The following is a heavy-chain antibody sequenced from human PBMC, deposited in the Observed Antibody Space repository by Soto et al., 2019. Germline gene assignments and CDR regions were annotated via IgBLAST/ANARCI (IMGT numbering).Heavy chain of an antibody. CDR3: ARDVDADFRTEFEY. J-gene: IGHJ4*02. D-gene: IGHD4-17*01. CDR1: GFTFSDYY. V-gene: IGHV3-11*01. Sequence: GGSLRLSCAASGFTFSDYYIHWIRRAPGKGLEWISYISGNGEIIQYAASARGRFTISRDNAENSVYLEMDSLRAEDTALYYCARDVDADFRTEFEYWGRGTLVTVSS. CDR2: ISGNGEII.